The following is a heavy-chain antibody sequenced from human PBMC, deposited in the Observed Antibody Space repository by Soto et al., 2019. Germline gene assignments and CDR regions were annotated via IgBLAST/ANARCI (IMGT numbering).Heavy chain of an antibody. CDR2: MNPNSGNT. D-gene: IGHD5-12*01. CDR1: GYTFTSYD. Sequence: ASVKVSCKASGYTFTSYDINWVRQATGQGLEWMGWMNPNSGNTGYAQKFQGRVTMTRNTSISTAYMELSSLRSEDTAGYYCGRLNGYSGYDYCWLDPWGQGTLVTVSS. V-gene: IGHV1-8*01. CDR3: GRLNGYSGYDYCWLDP. J-gene: IGHJ5*02.